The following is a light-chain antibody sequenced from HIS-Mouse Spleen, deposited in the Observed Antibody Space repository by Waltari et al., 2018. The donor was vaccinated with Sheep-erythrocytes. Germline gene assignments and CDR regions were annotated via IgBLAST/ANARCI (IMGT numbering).Light chain of an antibody. J-gene: IGLJ3*02. Sequence: QSVLTQPPSASGPPGQRVTLSCSGSSSNIGSNYVSWYQQLPGTAPKLLIYRNNQRPSGVPDRFSGSKSGTSASLAISGLRSEDEADYYCAAWDDSLSGNWVFGGGTKLTVL. CDR3: AAWDDSLSGNWV. CDR2: RNN. CDR1: SSNIGSNY. V-gene: IGLV1-47*01.